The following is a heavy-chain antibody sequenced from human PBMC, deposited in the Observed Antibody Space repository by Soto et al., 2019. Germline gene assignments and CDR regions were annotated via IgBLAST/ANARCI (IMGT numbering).Heavy chain of an antibody. Sequence: QLQLQESGPGLVMPSETLSLTCSVSGGSISTSSYFWGWIRQPPGKGLEWVGAVHYSGSANYRSSLQSRVTISVDTSQNQFSLRLRFVTAADTAVYYCARHRWGSGSYSGLLDFWGQGALVTVSS. D-gene: IGHD3-10*01. CDR3: ARHRWGSGSYSGLLDF. V-gene: IGHV4-39*01. CDR2: VHYSGSA. CDR1: GGSISTSSYF. J-gene: IGHJ4*02.